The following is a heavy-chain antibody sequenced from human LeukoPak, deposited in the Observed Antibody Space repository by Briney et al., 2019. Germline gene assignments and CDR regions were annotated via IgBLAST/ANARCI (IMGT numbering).Heavy chain of an antibody. CDR3: AKEVQWLVLNGLFDY. CDR1: GFTFNSYA. CDR2: ISGSGGRR. D-gene: IGHD6-19*01. J-gene: IGHJ4*02. Sequence: PGGSLRLSCAASGFTFNSYAMSWVRQAPGKGLEWVSAISGSGGRRYYADSVKGRFTISRDNSKNTLYLQMNSLRAEDTAVYYCAKEVQWLVLNGLFDYWGQGTRVTVSS. V-gene: IGHV3-23*01.